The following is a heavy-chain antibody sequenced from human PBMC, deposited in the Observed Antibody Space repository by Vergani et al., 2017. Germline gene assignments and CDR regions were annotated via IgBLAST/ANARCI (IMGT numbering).Heavy chain of an antibody. V-gene: IGHV1-2*02. D-gene: IGHD2-21*01. CDR1: GYIFTDYY. Sequence: QVQLVQSGSEVKKPGASMKVSCKASGYIFTDYYIHWVRQAPGQGPEWMGWIDTKSGDTSYAQQFQGRVTMTRVPSLRSAYMDLGRLTSDDSAVYYCVGRTDGCRGAVCYSAPVYMDVWGEGTTVTVSS. CDR2: IDTKSGDT. J-gene: IGHJ6*03. CDR3: VGRTDGCRGAVCYSAPVYMDV.